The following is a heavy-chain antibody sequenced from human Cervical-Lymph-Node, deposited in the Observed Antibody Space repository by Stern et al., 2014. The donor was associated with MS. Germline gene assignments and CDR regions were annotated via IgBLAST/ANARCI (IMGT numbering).Heavy chain of an antibody. D-gene: IGHD5-12*01. CDR3: ARPWGIVATTGNHYYYYGMDV. Sequence: VQLVESGAEVKKPGSSVKVSCKTSGDTFRNYAISWVRQAPGQGLEWMGGIIPIFGTTNYAQEFQGRVTLTADTSTTTAYMELSSLRYGDTAVYFCARPWGIVATTGNHYYYYGMDVWGQGTTVTVAS. CDR2: IIPIFGTT. V-gene: IGHV1-69*06. J-gene: IGHJ6*02. CDR1: GDTFRNYA.